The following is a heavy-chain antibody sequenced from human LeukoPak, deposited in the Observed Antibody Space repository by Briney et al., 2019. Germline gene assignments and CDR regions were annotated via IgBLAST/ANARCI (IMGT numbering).Heavy chain of an antibody. Sequence: GTSLRLSCAASGFTFISYAIHWVRQAPGKGLEWVAVISFHGTDTFYADSVKGRFTISRDNSKNTLYLQMSSLRGDDTAVYYCASGGIYYGAAFDFWGQGTLVTVSS. CDR3: ASGGIYYGAAFDF. V-gene: IGHV3-30*04. CDR2: ISFHGTDT. D-gene: IGHD1-26*01. CDR1: GFTFISYA. J-gene: IGHJ4*02.